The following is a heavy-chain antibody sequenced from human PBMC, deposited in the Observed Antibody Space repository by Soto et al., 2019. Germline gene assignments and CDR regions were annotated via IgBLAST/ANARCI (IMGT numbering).Heavy chain of an antibody. CDR2: INPNSGGT. CDR1: GYTVTTYY. Sequence: ASVKVSCKASGYTVTTYYMHWVRQAPGQGLEWMGWINPNSGGTNYAQKFQGWVTMTRDTSVSTAYMELSRLRSDDTAVYYCARDSLEAVAGSPSYYYGMDVWGQGTTVTVSS. J-gene: IGHJ6*02. D-gene: IGHD6-19*01. V-gene: IGHV1-2*04. CDR3: ARDSLEAVAGSPSYYYGMDV.